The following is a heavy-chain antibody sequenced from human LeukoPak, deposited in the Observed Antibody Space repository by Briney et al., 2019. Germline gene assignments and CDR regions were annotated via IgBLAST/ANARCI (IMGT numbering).Heavy chain of an antibody. CDR1: GFTFDDYA. J-gene: IGHJ4*02. CDR2: ISWNSGSI. CDR3: AKEGSYY. Sequence: GGSLRLSCAASGFTFDDYAMHWVRQAPGKGLEWVSGISWNSGSIGYADSVKGRFTISRDNAKNSLYLQMNSLRAEDTAVYYCAKEGSYYWGQGTLVTVSS. V-gene: IGHV3-9*01.